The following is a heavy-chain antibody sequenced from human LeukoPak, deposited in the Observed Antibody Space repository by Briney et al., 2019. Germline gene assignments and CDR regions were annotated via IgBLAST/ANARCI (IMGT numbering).Heavy chain of an antibody. CDR1: GYSFSNYA. CDR3: ARGRRDTMIVY. Sequence: ASVKVSCKASGYSFSNYAMNWVRQAPGQGLEWMGWINPNSGGTNYAQKFQGRVTMTRDTSISTAYMELSRLRSDDTAVYYCARGRRDTMIVYWGQGTLVTVSS. D-gene: IGHD3-22*01. V-gene: IGHV1-2*02. CDR2: INPNSGGT. J-gene: IGHJ4*02.